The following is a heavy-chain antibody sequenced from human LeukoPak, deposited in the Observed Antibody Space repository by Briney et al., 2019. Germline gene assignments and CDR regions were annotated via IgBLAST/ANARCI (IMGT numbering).Heavy chain of an antibody. CDR1: GYTFTGYY. CDR3: ARGDGDGPARRAFDI. J-gene: IGHJ3*02. V-gene: IGHV1-2*02. CDR2: INPTSGDT. D-gene: IGHD7-27*01. Sequence: GASVKVSCKASGYTFTGYYVHWVRQAPGQGLEWMGWINPTSGDTNYLQKFQGRVIMTRDTSISTAYMELSRVRSDDTAVYYCARGDGDGPARRAFDIWGQGTMVTVSS.